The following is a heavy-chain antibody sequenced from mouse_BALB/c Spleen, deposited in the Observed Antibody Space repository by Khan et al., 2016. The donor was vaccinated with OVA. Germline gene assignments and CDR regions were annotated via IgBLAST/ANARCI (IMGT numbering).Heavy chain of an antibody. CDR1: GFSFSSYS. D-gene: IGHD1-1*01. CDR2: ISSGGSYT. V-gene: IGHV5-6-4*01. CDR3: TRQRGYYGSNPYFDY. J-gene: IGHJ2*01. Sequence: EVELVESGGGLVRPGWSLKLSCAASGFSFSSYSMSWVRQTPEKRLEWVATISSGGSYTYYPDSVKGRFTISRDNAKNTLYLQMSSLKSEDTAMYYCTRQRGYYGSNPYFDYWGQGTTLTVSS.